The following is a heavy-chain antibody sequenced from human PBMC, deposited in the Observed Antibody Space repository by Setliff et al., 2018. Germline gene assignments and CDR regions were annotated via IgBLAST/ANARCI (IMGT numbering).Heavy chain of an antibody. CDR2: ISTSSGTR. CDR1: GFGFSNYG. CDR3: ARLALTGYDSSGYYYALEYYYYMDV. Sequence: PGGSLRLSCVVSGFGFSNYGMTWVRQAPGKGLEWISYISTSSGTRYYADSVKGRFTISRDNANQSLYLQMNSLRAEDTAVYYCARLALTGYDSSGYYYALEYYYYMDVWGKGTTVTVSS. J-gene: IGHJ6*03. D-gene: IGHD3-22*01. V-gene: IGHV3-48*01.